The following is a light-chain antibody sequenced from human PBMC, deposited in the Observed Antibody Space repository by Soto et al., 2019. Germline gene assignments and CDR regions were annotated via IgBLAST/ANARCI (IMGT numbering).Light chain of an antibody. V-gene: IGKV1-5*03. CDR3: QQYNGYSPRT. J-gene: IGKJ1*01. CDR1: QSSNW. Sequence: DNQMTQSPSTLSASVGDRVTITCRASQSSNWLAWYQQKPGKAPKLLIYKASSLESGVPSRFSGSGSGTEFTLTISSLQPDDFATYYCQQYNGYSPRTFGQGTKVEIK. CDR2: KAS.